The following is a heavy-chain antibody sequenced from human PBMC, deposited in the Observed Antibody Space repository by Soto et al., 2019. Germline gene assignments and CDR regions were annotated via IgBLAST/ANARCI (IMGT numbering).Heavy chain of an antibody. D-gene: IGHD3-22*01. J-gene: IGHJ4*02. CDR2: ISAYNGNT. CDR1: GYTFTSYG. V-gene: IGHV1-18*01. CDR3: AREGAYYYDSSGYYPDFLDY. Sequence: ASVKVSCKASGYTFTSYGISWVRQAPGQGLEWMGWISAYNGNTNYAQKLQGRVTMTTDTSTSTAYMELRSLSSDDTAVYYCAREGAYYYDSSGYYPDFLDYWGQGTLVSVSS.